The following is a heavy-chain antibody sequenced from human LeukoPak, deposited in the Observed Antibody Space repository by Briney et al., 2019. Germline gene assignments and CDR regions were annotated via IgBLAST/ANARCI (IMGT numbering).Heavy chain of an antibody. Sequence: GGSLRLSCAASGFTFSSYSMNWVRQAPGKGLEWVSSISSSSSYIYYADSVKGRFTISRDNAKNSLHLQMNSLRAEDTAVYYCARGFGYGEYISAYWGQGTLVTVSS. D-gene: IGHD4-17*01. CDR2: ISSSSSYI. CDR3: ARGFGYGEYISAY. V-gene: IGHV3-21*01. CDR1: GFTFSSYS. J-gene: IGHJ4*02.